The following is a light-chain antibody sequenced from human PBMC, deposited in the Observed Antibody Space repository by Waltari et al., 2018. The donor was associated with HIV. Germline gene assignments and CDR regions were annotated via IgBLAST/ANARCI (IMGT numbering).Light chain of an antibody. CDR2: DVT. CDR1: SSDMCGYKY. CDR3: SAYAGNDILV. Sequence: QSALTQPRSVSGSPGQSVTILPTRTSSDMCGYKYVSWYQPHPGRAPKLLIYDVTKRPSGVPARFSGSKSDTSASLTISGLQAGDEVEYYCSAYAGNDILVFGGETTLTVL. J-gene: IGLJ3*02. V-gene: IGLV2-11*01.